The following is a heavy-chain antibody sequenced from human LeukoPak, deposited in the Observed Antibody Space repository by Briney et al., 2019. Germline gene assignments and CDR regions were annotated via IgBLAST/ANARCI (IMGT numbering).Heavy chain of an antibody. J-gene: IGHJ4*02. CDR1: GFTLSSYW. CDR3: AKGDDYGELYYDY. CDR2: ISGSGGST. Sequence: GGSLRLSCAASGFTLSSYWMSWVRQAPGKGLEWVSAISGSGGSTYYADSVKGRFTISRDNSKNTLYLQMNSLRAEDTAVYYCAKGDDYGELYYDYWGQGTLVTVSS. D-gene: IGHD4-17*01. V-gene: IGHV3-23*01.